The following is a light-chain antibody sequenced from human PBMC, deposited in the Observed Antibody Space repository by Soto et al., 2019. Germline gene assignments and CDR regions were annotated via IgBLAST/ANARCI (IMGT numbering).Light chain of an antibody. Sequence: DIQLTQSPSTLCASIGDRVTITCRAGQNIGTYLAWYQHQAGKAPKXLIYGASTLHSGVPSRFSGSVAGTECTRPIGNLQPEDSGTVYCQLYNTYPITFGQGTRLEIK. CDR3: QLYNTYPIT. CDR1: QNIGTY. J-gene: IGKJ5*01. CDR2: GAS. V-gene: IGKV1-5*01.